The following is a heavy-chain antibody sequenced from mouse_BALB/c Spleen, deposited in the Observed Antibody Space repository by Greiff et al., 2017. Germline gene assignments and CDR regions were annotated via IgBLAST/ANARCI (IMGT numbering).Heavy chain of an antibody. CDR3: ARSGGYDGDD. V-gene: IGHV2-9*02. D-gene: IGHD2-14*01. J-gene: IGHJ2*01. CDR2: IWAGGST. CDR1: GFSLTSYG. Sequence: VQLQESGPGLVAPSQSLSITCTVSGFSLTSYGVHWVRQPPGKGLEWLGVIWAGGSTNYNSALMSRLSISKDNSKSQVFLKMNSLQTDDTAMYYCARSGGYDGDDWGQGTTLTVSS.